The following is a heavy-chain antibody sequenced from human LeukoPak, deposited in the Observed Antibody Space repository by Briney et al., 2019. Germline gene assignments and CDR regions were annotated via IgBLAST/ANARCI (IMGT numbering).Heavy chain of an antibody. CDR3: TRGPPDYAFSWFDP. D-gene: IGHD4-17*01. J-gene: IGHJ5*02. V-gene: IGHV3-73*01. Sequence: GGSLRLSCAASGFTFSSYSMNWVRQASGKGLEWVGRIRSKANSYATAYAASVKGRFTISRDDSKNTAYLQMNSLKTEDTAVYYCTRGPPDYAFSWFDPWGQGTLVTVSS. CDR1: GFTFSSYS. CDR2: IRSKANSYAT.